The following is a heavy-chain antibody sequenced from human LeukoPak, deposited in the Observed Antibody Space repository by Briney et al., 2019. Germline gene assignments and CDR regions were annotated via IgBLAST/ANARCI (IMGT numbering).Heavy chain of an antibody. CDR2: IYHSGST. V-gene: IGHV4-38-2*02. CDR3: AGTIAAAGTRGYNWFDP. D-gene: IGHD6-13*01. Sequence: SETLSLTCSVSGYSISSGYYWGWIRQPPGKGLEWIGTIYHSGSTYYNPSLKSRVTISVDTSKNQFSLKLSSVTAADTAVYYCAGTIAAAGTRGYNWFDPWGQGTLVTVSS. CDR1: GYSISSGYY. J-gene: IGHJ5*02.